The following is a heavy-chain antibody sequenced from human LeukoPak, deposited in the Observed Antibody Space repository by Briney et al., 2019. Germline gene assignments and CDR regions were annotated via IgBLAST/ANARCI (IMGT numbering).Heavy chain of an antibody. Sequence: KASETLSLTCTVSGGSISSGSYYWNWIRQPAGKGLEWIGRIYSSGGTNYNPSLKSRVTISVDTSKNQFSLKLSSVTAADTAVYYCARDRPRLRGYSYGYYYYMDVWGKGTTVTVSS. CDR1: GGSISSGSYY. J-gene: IGHJ6*03. D-gene: IGHD5-18*01. CDR3: ARDRPRLRGYSYGYYYYMDV. V-gene: IGHV4-61*02. CDR2: IYSSGGT.